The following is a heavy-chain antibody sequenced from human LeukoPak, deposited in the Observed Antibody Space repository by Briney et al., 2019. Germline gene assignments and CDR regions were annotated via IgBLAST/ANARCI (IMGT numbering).Heavy chain of an antibody. CDR2: IYSGSDYI. J-gene: IGHJ6*03. D-gene: IGHD6-6*01. Sequence: GGSLRLSCVASGFTFSSDRMNWVRQAPGKGLEWVSTIYSGSDYIYYADSVKGRFTISRDNAKDSLYLQMNSLRAEDTAVYHCARVIAARPARRTYYYMDVWGTGTTVTVSS. V-gene: IGHV3-21*01. CDR1: GFTFSSDR. CDR3: ARVIAARPARRTYYYMDV.